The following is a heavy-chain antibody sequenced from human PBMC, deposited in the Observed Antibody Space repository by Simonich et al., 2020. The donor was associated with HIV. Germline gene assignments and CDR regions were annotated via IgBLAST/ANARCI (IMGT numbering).Heavy chain of an antibody. D-gene: IGHD3-22*01. CDR3: ARGFHPDYYDSSGYYEDYYYYYYMDV. CDR2: INHSERP. Sequence: QEHLQQWGAGLLKPSETLSLTCAVYIGSFSGYYWSWIRQPPGKGLEGIGEINHSERPNSNPSLKRRVTISVDTSKNQFSLKLSSVTAADTAVYYCARGFHPDYYDSSGYYEDYYYYYYMDVWGKGTTVTVSS. CDR1: IGSFSGYY. V-gene: IGHV4-34*01. J-gene: IGHJ6*03.